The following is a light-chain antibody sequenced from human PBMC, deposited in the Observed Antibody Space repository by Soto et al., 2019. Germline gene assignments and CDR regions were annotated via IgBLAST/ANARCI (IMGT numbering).Light chain of an antibody. CDR3: QQYNNRPFT. Sequence: ETVITQSPGTLSVSPWERATLSCMASHGVSRNLAWYQQKPGQAPRLLISGASTRATGIPARFSGSGSGTEFTLTISSLQSEDFAVYYCQQYNNRPFTFGPGTKVDI. CDR1: HGVSRN. J-gene: IGKJ3*01. CDR2: GAS. V-gene: IGKV3D-15*01.